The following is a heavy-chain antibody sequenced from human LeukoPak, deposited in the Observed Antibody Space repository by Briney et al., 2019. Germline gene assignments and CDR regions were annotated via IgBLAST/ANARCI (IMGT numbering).Heavy chain of an antibody. J-gene: IGHJ6*03. CDR2: IYPGDSDT. CDR1: GYSFTTYW. CDR3: ARGFYGGYYYYYYMDV. D-gene: IGHD4/OR15-4a*01. Sequence: GESLKISCRSSGYSFTTYWIGWVRQMPGKGLEWMGIIYPGDSDTRYSPSFQGQVTISADRSISTAYLQWNSLKASDTAMYYCARGFYGGYYYYYYMDVWGKGTTVTVSS. V-gene: IGHV5-51*01.